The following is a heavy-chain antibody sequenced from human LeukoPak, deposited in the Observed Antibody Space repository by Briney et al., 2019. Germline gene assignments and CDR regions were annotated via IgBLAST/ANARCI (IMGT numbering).Heavy chain of an antibody. V-gene: IGHV4-39*07. CDR1: GGSISSSSYY. J-gene: IGHJ4*02. D-gene: IGHD2-15*01. CDR2: IYTSGST. Sequence: PSETLSLTCTVSGGSISSSSYYWGWIRQPPGKGLEWIGRIYTSGSTNYNPSLKSRVTISVDTSKNQFSLKLSSVTAADTAVYYCASVGGDYWGQGTLVTVSS. CDR3: ASVGGDY.